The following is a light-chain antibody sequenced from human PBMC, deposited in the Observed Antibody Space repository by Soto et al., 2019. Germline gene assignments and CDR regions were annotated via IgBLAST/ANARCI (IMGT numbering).Light chain of an antibody. CDR2: GAS. V-gene: IGKV3-20*01. CDR3: QQYGSSPWT. J-gene: IGKJ1*01. CDR1: QSVSSSY. Sequence: EIVLTQSPGTLSLSPGERATLSCRASQSVSSSYLAWYQQKPGQAPRPLIYGASSRAICIPDRFRGSGSGTDFTLTISRLEPEDFAVYYCQQYGSSPWTFGQGTKVEIK.